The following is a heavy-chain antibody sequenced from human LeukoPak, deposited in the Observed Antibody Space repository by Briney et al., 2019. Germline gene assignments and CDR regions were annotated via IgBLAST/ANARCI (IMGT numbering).Heavy chain of an antibody. J-gene: IGHJ2*01. CDR3: ARDILGDRYFDL. D-gene: IGHD3-16*01. Sequence: SETLSLTCTVSGGSISTYYWSWIRQPPGKGLEWIGYIYYSGSTNYNPSLKSRVTVSVDTSKNQFSLKLSSVTAADTAVYYCARDILGDRYFDLWGRGTLVTVSS. V-gene: IGHV4-59*01. CDR1: GGSISTYY. CDR2: IYYSGST.